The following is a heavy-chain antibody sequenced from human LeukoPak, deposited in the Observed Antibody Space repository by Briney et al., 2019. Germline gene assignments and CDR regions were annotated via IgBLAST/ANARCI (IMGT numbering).Heavy chain of an antibody. Sequence: SETPSLTCTVSGGSISSTSHYWGWIRQPPGKGLEWIGSMYYRGMTYYNSSLKSRVIISVDTSKNQFSLNLSSVTAADTAVYYCVRDRLAVAGTLTADFWGQGTLVTVSS. J-gene: IGHJ4*02. V-gene: IGHV4-39*07. D-gene: IGHD6-19*01. CDR1: GGSISSTSHY. CDR2: MYYRGMT. CDR3: VRDRLAVAGTLTADF.